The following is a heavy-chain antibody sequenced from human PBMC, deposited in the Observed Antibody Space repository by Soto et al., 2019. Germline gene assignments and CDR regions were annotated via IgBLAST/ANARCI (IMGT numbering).Heavy chain of an antibody. CDR3: ARHTPAISISDH. Sequence: QLQLQESGPGLVKPSETLSLTCTASGGSISSSSYYWGWIRQPPGKGLEWIGSIYYSGSTYYNPSLKSRVXXXVXTSKNQFSLKLSSVTAADTAVYYCARHTPAISISDHWGQGTLVTVSS. D-gene: IGHD2-15*01. V-gene: IGHV4-39*01. CDR1: GGSISSSSYY. J-gene: IGHJ4*02. CDR2: IYYSGST.